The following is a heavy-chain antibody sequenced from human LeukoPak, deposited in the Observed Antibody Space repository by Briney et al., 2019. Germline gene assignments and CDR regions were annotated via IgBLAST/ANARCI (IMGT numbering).Heavy chain of an antibody. CDR1: GFTFSSYS. CDR3: ARGPDILTGAEFNY. D-gene: IGHD3-9*01. J-gene: IGHJ4*02. Sequence: GGSLRLSCAASGFTFSSYSMNWVRQAPGKGLEWVSSISNSSSYIYYADSVKGRFTISRDNAKNSLYLQMNSLRAEDTAVYYCARGPDILTGAEFNYWGQGTLVTVSS. V-gene: IGHV3-21*01. CDR2: ISNSSSYI.